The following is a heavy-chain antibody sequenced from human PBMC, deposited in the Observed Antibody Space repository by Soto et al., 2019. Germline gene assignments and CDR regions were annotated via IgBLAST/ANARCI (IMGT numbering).Heavy chain of an antibody. CDR3: ARFADFWSGYPSNFYY. CDR1: GFTFSRYS. D-gene: IGHD3-3*01. J-gene: IGHJ4*02. Sequence: GGSLRLSCAASGFTFSRYSMNWVRQAPGKGLEWVSSIGSSSSYIYYADSVKGRFTISRDNAKNSLYLQMNSLRAEDTAVYYCARFADFWSGYPSNFYYWGQGTLVTVSS. CDR2: IGSSSSYI. V-gene: IGHV3-21*01.